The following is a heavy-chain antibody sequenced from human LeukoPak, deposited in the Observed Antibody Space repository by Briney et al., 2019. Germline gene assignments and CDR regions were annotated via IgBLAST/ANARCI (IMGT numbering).Heavy chain of an antibody. J-gene: IGHJ4*02. CDR3: ARGKGDLSMIVMIVTAVEFYFDS. V-gene: IGHV3-66*01. Sequence: PGGSLRLSCAASGFTVSSNYMSWVRQAPGKGLEWVSLIYSGGSTYYADSVKGRFTISRDNSKNTLYLQMNSLRAEDTAVYYCARGKGDLSMIVMIVTAVEFYFDSWGPGTLVTVSS. CDR1: GFTVSSNY. CDR2: IYSGGST. D-gene: IGHD3-22*01.